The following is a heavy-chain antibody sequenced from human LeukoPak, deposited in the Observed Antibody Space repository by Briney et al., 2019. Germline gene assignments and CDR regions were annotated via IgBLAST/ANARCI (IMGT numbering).Heavy chain of an antibody. J-gene: IGHJ3*02. CDR3: ARYYGSGSYYPDAFDI. CDR2: IYYSGST. D-gene: IGHD3-10*01. V-gene: IGHV4-30-4*01. CDR1: GGSISSGDYC. Sequence: SETLSLTCTVSGGSISSGDYCWSWIRQPPGKGLEWIGYIYYSGSTYYNPSLKSRVTISVDTSKNQFSLKLSSVTAADTAVYYCARYYGSGSYYPDAFDIWGQGTMVTVSS.